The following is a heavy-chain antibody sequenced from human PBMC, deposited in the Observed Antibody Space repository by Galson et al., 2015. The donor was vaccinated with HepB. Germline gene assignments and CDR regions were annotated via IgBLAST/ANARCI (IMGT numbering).Heavy chain of an antibody. CDR2: ISSDGSNK. CDR3: AEGKVGAI. D-gene: IGHD3-16*01. J-gene: IGHJ3*02. V-gene: IGHV3-30*18. CDR1: GFTFSSYG. Sequence: SLRLSCAASGFTFSSYGMHWVRRAPGKGLEWVTLISSDGSNKYYADSVKGRFTVSRDNSRNTLYPQMNSLGAEDTAVYYCAEGKVGAIWGQGTTVTVSS.